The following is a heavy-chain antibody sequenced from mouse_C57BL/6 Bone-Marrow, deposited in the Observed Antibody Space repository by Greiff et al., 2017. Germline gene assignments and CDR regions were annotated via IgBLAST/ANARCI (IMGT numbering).Heavy chain of an antibody. J-gene: IGHJ3*01. CDR3: ARDPRSNDYDLAWFAY. CDR1: GFTFSSYA. V-gene: IGHV5-4*01. D-gene: IGHD2-4*01. CDR2: ISDGGSYT. Sequence: EVKVVESGGGLVKPGGSLKLSCAASGFTFSSYAMSWVRQTPEKGLEWVATISDGGSYTYYPDNVKGRFTISRDNAKNNMYLQMSDLKSEDTAMYYCARDPRSNDYDLAWFAYWGQGTLVTVSA.